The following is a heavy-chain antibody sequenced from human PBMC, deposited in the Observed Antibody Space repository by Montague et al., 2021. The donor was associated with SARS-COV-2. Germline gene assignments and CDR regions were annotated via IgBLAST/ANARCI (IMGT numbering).Heavy chain of an antibody. V-gene: IGHV4-39*01. J-gene: IGHJ3*02. CDR2: IYYSGST. Sequence: SETLSLTCTVSGGSISSSGYYWGWIRQPPGKGLEWIGSIYYSGSTYYNPSLKSRVTISVDTSRNQFSLKLSSVTAADTAVYYCARFPTSYYYDSKAAPATPDTFDIWGQVTMVTVSA. D-gene: IGHD3-22*01. CDR1: GGSISSSGYY. CDR3: ARFPTSYYYDSKAAPATPDTFDI.